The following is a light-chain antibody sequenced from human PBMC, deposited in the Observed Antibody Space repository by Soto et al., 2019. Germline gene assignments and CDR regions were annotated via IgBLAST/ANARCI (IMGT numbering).Light chain of an antibody. CDR1: SSDVGGYNY. CDR2: DVN. Sequence: QSVLTQPASVSGSPGQSITISCTGTSSDVGGYNYVSWYQQHPGKAPKLMIYDVNNRPSGASNRFSGSKSGNTASLTISGLQAEDEADYYCSSYTSSSTPYVFGTGTKLTVL. CDR3: SSYTSSSTPYV. J-gene: IGLJ1*01. V-gene: IGLV2-14*01.